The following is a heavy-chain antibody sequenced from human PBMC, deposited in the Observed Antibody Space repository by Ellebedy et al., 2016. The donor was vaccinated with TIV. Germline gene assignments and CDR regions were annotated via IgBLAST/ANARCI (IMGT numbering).Heavy chain of an antibody. V-gene: IGHV3-74*01. CDR1: GFTFSSYW. Sequence: GGSLRLXXAASGFTFSSYWMHWVRQAPGKGLVWVSRINGGASSTSDADSVKGRFTIARDNSKNTLFLQMHSLRAEDTAVYYCAKKGSSWYPDYWGQGTLVTVSS. J-gene: IGHJ4*02. D-gene: IGHD6-13*01. CDR3: AKKGSSWYPDY. CDR2: INGGASST.